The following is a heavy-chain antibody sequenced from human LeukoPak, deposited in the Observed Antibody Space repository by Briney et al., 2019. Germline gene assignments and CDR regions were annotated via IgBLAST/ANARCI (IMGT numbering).Heavy chain of an antibody. CDR2: IIPIFGTA. CDR1: GGTFSSYA. J-gene: IGHJ5*02. CDR3: ARVVTPRYCSTPSCYWKGWFDP. Sequence: SVKVSCKASGGTFSSYAISWVRQAPGQGLEWMGGIIPIFGTANYAQKFQGRVTITADESTGTAYMELSSLRSEDTAVYYCARVVTPRYCSTPSCYWKGWFDPWGQGTLVTVSS. V-gene: IGHV1-69*13. D-gene: IGHD2-2*01.